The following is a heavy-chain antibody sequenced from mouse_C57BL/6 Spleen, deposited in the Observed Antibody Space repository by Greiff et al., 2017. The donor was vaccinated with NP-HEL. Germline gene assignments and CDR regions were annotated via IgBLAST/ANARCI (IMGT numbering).Heavy chain of an antibody. CDR2: IYPGSGST. J-gene: IGHJ2*01. D-gene: IGHD1-1*01. CDR1: GYTFTSYW. Sequence: QVQLQQSGAELVKPGASVKMSCKASGYTFTSYWITWVKQRPGQGLEWIGDIYPGSGSTNYNEKFKSKATLTVDTSSSTAYMQLSSLTSEDSAVYYCARGPTTVVATEYFDYWGQGTTLTVSS. CDR3: ARGPTTVVATEYFDY. V-gene: IGHV1-55*01.